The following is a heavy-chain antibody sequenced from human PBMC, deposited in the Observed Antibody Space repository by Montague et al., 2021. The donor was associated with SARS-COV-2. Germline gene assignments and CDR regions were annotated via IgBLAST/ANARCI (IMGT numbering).Heavy chain of an antibody. CDR2: IYHSGST. CDR1: GYSISSGYY. Sequence: SETLSLTCTVSGYSISSGYYCGWIMQHPGKGLQWIRSIYHSGSTYYNHSLKNRVTISVDTSKNQFSLKLISVTAADTAVYYCARSQDCSTTSCHFDYWGQGTLVTVSS. D-gene: IGHD2-2*01. CDR3: ARSQDCSTTSCHFDY. V-gene: IGHV4-38-2*02. J-gene: IGHJ4*02.